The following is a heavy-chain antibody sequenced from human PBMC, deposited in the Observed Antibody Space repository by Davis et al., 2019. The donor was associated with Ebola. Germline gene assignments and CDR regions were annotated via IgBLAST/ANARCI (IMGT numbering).Heavy chain of an antibody. CDR3: TTDLIVPRYGMDV. J-gene: IGHJ6*02. D-gene: IGHD6-6*01. CDR1: GFTVSSNY. V-gene: IGHV3-15*01. Sequence: GESLKISCAASGFTVSSNYMSWVRQAPGKGLEWVGRIKSKTDGGTTDYAAPVKGRFTISRDDSKNTLYLQMNSLKTEDTAVYYCTTDLIVPRYGMDVWGQGTTVTVSS. CDR2: IKSKTDGGTT.